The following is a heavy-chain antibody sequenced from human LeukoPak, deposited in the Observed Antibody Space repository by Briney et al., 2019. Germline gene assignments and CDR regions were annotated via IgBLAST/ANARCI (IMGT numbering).Heavy chain of an antibody. V-gene: IGHV3-21*06. J-gene: IGHJ4*02. CDR3: ARDSDYGGYVLDC. Sequence: GGSLRLSCAASGFTVPDYAMTWVRQAPGKGLEWVSSISSSSRYIYYADSVKGRFSISRDNAKNSLYLQMNSLRAEDTAVYYCARDSDYGGYVLDCWGQGTLVTVSS. CDR2: ISSSSRYI. CDR1: GFTVPDYA. D-gene: IGHD4-23*01.